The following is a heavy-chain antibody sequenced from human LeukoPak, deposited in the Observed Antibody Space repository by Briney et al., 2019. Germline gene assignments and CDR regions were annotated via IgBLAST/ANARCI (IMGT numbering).Heavy chain of an antibody. CDR2: ILYDGRNK. V-gene: IGHV3-30*18. D-gene: IGHD1-26*01. CDR3: AKDRPLYSGSQHFDF. J-gene: IGHJ4*02. Sequence: GGSLRLSCAASGFTFSNFAIHWVRQAPGKGLEWVAVILYDGRNKYYGDSVEGRFTISRDNSKNTVYLQMDSLKPDDTAVYYCAKDRPLYSGSQHFDFWGQGTLVTVSS. CDR1: GFTFSNFA.